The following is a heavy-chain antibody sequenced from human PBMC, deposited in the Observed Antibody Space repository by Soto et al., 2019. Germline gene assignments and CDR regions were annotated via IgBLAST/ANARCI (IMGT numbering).Heavy chain of an antibody. CDR3: VRGGYYNGGPY. CDR2: INQGGSER. D-gene: IGHD3-22*01. V-gene: IGHV3-7*04. CDR1: GFTFNTFY. Sequence: GGSLRLSCAASGFTFNTFYMDWVRQAPGKGLEWVGNINQGGSERTYADSVRGRFTISRDNAKNSLYLQMNSLRDEDTAVYYSVRGGYYNGGPYWGQGTLVTVSS. J-gene: IGHJ4*02.